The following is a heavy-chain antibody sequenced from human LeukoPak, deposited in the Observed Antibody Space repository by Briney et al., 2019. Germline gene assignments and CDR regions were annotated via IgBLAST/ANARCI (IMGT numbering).Heavy chain of an antibody. Sequence: SVKVSCKASGYTFTGYYMHWVRQAPGQGLEWMGGIIPIFGTANYAQKFQGRVTITADESTSTAYMELSSLRSEDTAVYYCARVTYYYGSGSFPETYYFDYWGQGTLVTVSS. CDR3: ARVTYYYGSGSFPETYYFDY. D-gene: IGHD3-10*01. CDR1: GYTFTGYY. V-gene: IGHV1-69*13. J-gene: IGHJ4*02. CDR2: IIPIFGTA.